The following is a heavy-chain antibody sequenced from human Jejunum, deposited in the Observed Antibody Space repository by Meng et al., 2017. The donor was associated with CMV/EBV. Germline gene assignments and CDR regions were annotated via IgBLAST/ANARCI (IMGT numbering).Heavy chain of an antibody. CDR1: GYTFTDFF. J-gene: IGHJ4*02. Sequence: QVQLVQSGPEVMKPGAPFLMSCRTSGYTFTDFFLHWVRQAPGQGLEWLGTINCYTSGTAYARKFQGRITLTRDTSTTTVYMDLGSLGSDDTAFYYCARERSPGHFDYFGQGILVTVSS. CDR3: ARERSPGHFDY. CDR2: INCYTSGT. V-gene: IGHV1-46*01.